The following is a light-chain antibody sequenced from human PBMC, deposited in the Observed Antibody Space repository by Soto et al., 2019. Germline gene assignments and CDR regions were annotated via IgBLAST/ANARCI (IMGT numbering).Light chain of an antibody. V-gene: IGKV3-15*01. CDR3: QQYNNWPRT. Sequence: EIVMTQPPATLSVSPGERATLSCRASQRVSSNLAWYQQKPGQAPRLLIYGASTRATGIPARFSGSGSGTEFTLTISSLQSEDFAVYYCQQYNNWPRTFGQGTKVDIK. J-gene: IGKJ1*01. CDR1: QRVSSN. CDR2: GAS.